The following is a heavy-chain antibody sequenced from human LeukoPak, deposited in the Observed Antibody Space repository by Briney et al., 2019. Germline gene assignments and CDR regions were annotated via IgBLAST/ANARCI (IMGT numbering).Heavy chain of an antibody. CDR1: GFSFTSCW. CDR3: ARDEGDSNGGLYYGMDV. Sequence: GSLRLSWAASGFSFTSCWMSWVRQAPGEGLEWVANIKQNVIEKYYVDSMKGRFTIFRDNAKISLYLQMNSLGAEDTGVYYCARDEGDSNGGLYYGMDVWGQGTTVSVSS. J-gene: IGHJ6*02. D-gene: IGHD2-21*02. V-gene: IGHV3-7*01. CDR2: IKQNVIEK.